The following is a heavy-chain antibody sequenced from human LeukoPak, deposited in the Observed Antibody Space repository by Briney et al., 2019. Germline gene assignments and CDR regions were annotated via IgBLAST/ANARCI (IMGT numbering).Heavy chain of an antibody. D-gene: IGHD5-18*01. CDR3: AKDGNTAMVRGPFDY. J-gene: IGHJ4*02. Sequence: GGSLRLSCAASGFRFSDFTMTWVRQAPGKGLEWVSAISGSGGSTYYADSVKGRFTISRDNSKNTLYLQMNSLRAEDTAVYYCAKDGNTAMVRGPFDYWGQGTLVTVSS. CDR2: ISGSGGST. V-gene: IGHV3-23*01. CDR1: GFRFSDFT.